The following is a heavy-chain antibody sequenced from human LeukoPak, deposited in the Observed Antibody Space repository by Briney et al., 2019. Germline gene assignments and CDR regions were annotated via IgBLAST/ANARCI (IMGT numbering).Heavy chain of an antibody. V-gene: IGHV3-23*01. CDR1: GFTFSSYA. J-gene: IGHJ4*02. D-gene: IGHD3-16*01. Sequence: GASLRLSCAASGFTFSSYAMSWVRQAPGKGLEWVSAISGSGGSTYYADSVKGRFTISRDNSKNTLYLQMNSLRAEDTAVYYCAKYLWAFGGEIDYWGQGTLVTVSS. CDR2: ISGSGGST. CDR3: AKYLWAFGGEIDY.